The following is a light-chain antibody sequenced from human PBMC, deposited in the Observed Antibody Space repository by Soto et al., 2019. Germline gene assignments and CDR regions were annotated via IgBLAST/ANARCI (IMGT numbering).Light chain of an antibody. V-gene: IGKV3-11*01. CDR1: QSVSSY. J-gene: IGKJ1*01. CDR2: DAS. CDR3: QQRSNWHTWT. Sequence: EIVLTQSPATLSLSPGERATLSCRASQSVSSYLAWYQQKPGQAPRLLIYDASNRATGIPARFSGSGSGTDFTLTISSLEPEDFAVYYCQQRSNWHTWTFGQGTKLEI.